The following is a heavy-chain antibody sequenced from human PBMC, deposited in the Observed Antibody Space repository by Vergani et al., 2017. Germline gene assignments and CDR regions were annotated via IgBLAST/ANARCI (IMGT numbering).Heavy chain of an antibody. D-gene: IGHD3-3*01. CDR1: GGSLSSSNW. V-gene: IGHV4-4*02. Sequence: QVQLQESGPGLVKPSGTLSLTCAVSGGSLSSSNWWSWVRQPPGKGLAWVGELYHSGSTNYNPSLKSRVTISVDTSKNQFSLKLSSVTAADTAVYYCARRIFGVVIEMWYGMDGWGQGTTVTVSS. J-gene: IGHJ6*02. CDR3: ARRIFGVVIEMWYGMDG. CDR2: LYHSGST.